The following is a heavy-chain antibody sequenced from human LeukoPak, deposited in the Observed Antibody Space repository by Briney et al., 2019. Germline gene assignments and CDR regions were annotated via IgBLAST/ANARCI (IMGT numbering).Heavy chain of an antibody. D-gene: IGHD2-8*02. V-gene: IGHV3-23*01. CDR2: ISGSGGST. CDR1: GFTFRNCG. CDR3: ATRLEAIVLVHH. Sequence: AGGSLRLSCASSGFTFRNCGMSWVRQAPGKGLEWVSSISGSGGSTYYADSVKGRFTISRDNSKNTLYLQMNSLRAEDTAVYYCATRLEAIVLVHHWGQGALVTVSS. J-gene: IGHJ5*02.